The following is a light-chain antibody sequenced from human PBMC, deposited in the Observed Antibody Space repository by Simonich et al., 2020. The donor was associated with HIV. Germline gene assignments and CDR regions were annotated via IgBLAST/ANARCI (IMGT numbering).Light chain of an antibody. Sequence: EIVMTQSPATLSVSPGERATLSCRASQTVSSNLAWYQQRPGQAPRLLMYGTSTSATGIPARCSGSRSGTDFTLTISRLGPEDFAVYYCQQYGRSPPITFGQGTRLEIK. CDR1: QTVSSN. CDR2: GTS. V-gene: IGKV3-15*01. J-gene: IGKJ5*01. CDR3: QQYGRSPPIT.